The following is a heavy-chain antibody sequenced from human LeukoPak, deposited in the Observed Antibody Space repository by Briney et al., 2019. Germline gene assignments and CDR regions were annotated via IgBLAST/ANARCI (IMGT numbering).Heavy chain of an antibody. CDR1: GFTFSSYG. V-gene: IGHV3-30*02. J-gene: IGHJ4*02. Sequence: GGSLRLSCAASGFTFSSYGMHWVRQAPGKGLEWVAFIRYDGSNKYYADSVKGRFTISRDNSKNTLYLQMNSLRAEDTAVYYCAKSGDYGSGSYSYYFDYWGQGTLVTVSS. CDR2: IRYDGSNK. D-gene: IGHD3-10*01. CDR3: AKSGDYGSGSYSYYFDY.